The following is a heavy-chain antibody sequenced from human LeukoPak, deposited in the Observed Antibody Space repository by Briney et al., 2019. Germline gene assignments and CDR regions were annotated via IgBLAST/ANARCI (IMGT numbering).Heavy chain of an antibody. CDR1: GYTFTSYG. Sequence: ASVKVSCKASGYTFTSYGISWVRQAPGQGLEWMGWISAYNGNTNYAQKLQGRVTMTTDTSTSTAYMELRSLRSDDTAVYYCARGLGSGSYYNPQNDAFDIWGQGTMVTVSS. J-gene: IGHJ3*02. CDR2: ISAYNGNT. D-gene: IGHD3-10*01. V-gene: IGHV1-18*01. CDR3: ARGLGSGSYYNPQNDAFDI.